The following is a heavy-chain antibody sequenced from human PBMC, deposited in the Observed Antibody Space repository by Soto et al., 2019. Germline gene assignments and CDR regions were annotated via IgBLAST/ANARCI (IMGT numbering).Heavy chain of an antibody. CDR3: AKDTGGDYSCFDY. D-gene: IGHD4-17*01. Sequence: HPGGSLRLSCPASGFPFSSYAMSWVRPAPGKGLEWVSAISGSGGSTYYADSVKGRFTISRDNSKNTLYLQMNSLRAEDTAVYYCAKDTGGDYSCFDYWGQGTLVTVSS. CDR2: ISGSGGST. J-gene: IGHJ4*02. V-gene: IGHV3-23*01. CDR1: GFPFSSYA.